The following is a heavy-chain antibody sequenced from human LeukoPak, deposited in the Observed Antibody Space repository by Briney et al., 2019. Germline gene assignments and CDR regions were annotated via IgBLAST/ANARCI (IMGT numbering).Heavy chain of an antibody. Sequence: GGSLRLSCSASGFTFSSYAMHWVRQAPGKGLEWVAVISYDGSNKYYADSVKGRFTISRDNSKNTLYLQMNSLRAEDTAVYYCARETRYYDFWSGYPIFDYWGQGTLVTVSS. CDR1: GFTFSSYA. J-gene: IGHJ4*02. CDR3: ARETRYYDFWSGYPIFDY. V-gene: IGHV3-30-3*01. CDR2: ISYDGSNK. D-gene: IGHD3-3*01.